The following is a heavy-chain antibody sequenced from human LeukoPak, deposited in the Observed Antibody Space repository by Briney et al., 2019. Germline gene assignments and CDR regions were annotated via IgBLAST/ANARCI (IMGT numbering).Heavy chain of an antibody. CDR3: AKVQEMDTILPPFHY. J-gene: IGHJ4*02. D-gene: IGHD5-24*01. CDR2: ISGSGGNT. CDR1: GFTFSNYA. V-gene: IGHV3-23*01. Sequence: GGSLRLSCAASGFTFSNYAMSWVRQVPGKGLEWVSAISGSGGNTFYADSVKGRFTISRDHSKNTLYLQVNSLRAADTAIYYCAKVQEMDTILPPFHYWGQGTLVTVSS.